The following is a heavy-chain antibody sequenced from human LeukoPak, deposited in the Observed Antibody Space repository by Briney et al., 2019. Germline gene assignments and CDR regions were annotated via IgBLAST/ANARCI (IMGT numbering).Heavy chain of an antibody. D-gene: IGHD3-10*01. CDR2: ISAYNGNT. V-gene: IGHV1-18*01. J-gene: IGHJ2*01. CDR1: GYTFTIYG. Sequence: ASVTVSCTASGYTFTIYGILWVRQAPGQGLEWMGWISAYNGNTNYAQKLQGRVTMTTDTSTSIAHMELRSLRSDDTAVYYCARITMVRGVIFDWYFDLWGRGTLVTVSS. CDR3: ARITMVRGVIFDWYFDL.